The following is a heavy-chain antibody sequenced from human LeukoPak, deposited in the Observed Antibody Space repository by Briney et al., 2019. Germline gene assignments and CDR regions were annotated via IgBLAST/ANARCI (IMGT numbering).Heavy chain of an antibody. Sequence: TGGSLRLSCAAYGFTFRSYWMTWVRQAPGKGLEWVSAISGSGGSTYYADSVKGRFTISRDNSKNTLYLQMNSLRAEDTAVYYCAKGGYYYGPFDYWGQGTLVTVSS. CDR1: GFTFRSYW. CDR3: AKGGYYYGPFDY. V-gene: IGHV3-23*01. D-gene: IGHD3-10*01. CDR2: ISGSGGST. J-gene: IGHJ4*02.